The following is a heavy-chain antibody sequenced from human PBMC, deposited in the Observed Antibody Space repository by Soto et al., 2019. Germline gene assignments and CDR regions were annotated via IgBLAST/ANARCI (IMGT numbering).Heavy chain of an antibody. Sequence: EVHLFESGGDLVQPGGSLRLSCAASGFTFSSYAMSWVRQAPGKGLEWVSVISDSGVKTYYIDSVKGRFTISRDNSKNTLFLQMISLRAEDTAVYYCAKAGTTPFFDYWGQGTLVTVSS. CDR3: AKAGTTPFFDY. J-gene: IGHJ4*02. CDR2: ISDSGVKT. V-gene: IGHV3-23*01. CDR1: GFTFSSYA.